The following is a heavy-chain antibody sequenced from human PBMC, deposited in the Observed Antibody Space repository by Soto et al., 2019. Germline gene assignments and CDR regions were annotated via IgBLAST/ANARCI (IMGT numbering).Heavy chain of an antibody. CDR1: GFTVSSNS. J-gene: IGHJ6*02. CDR3: ARDGRGYCSGGSCYSPYYYGMDV. Sequence: EVQLVESGGGLIQPGGSLRLSCAASGFTVSSNSMSWVRQAPGKGLEWVSVIYSGGSTYYADSVKGRFTISRDNSKNTRYLQMNSLRAEDTAVYYCARDGRGYCSGGSCYSPYYYGMDVWGQGTTVTVSS. D-gene: IGHD2-15*01. V-gene: IGHV3-53*01. CDR2: IYSGGST.